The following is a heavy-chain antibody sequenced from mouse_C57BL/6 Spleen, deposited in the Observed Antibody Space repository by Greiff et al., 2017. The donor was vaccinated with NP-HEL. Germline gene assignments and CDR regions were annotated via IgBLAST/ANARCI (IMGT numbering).Heavy chain of an antibody. J-gene: IGHJ4*01. CDR3: AREDYGSSPGDY. V-gene: IGHV1-54*01. CDR2: INPGSGGT. Sequence: QVQLKQSGAELVRPGTSVKVSCKASGYAFTNYLIEWVKQRPGQGLEWIGVINPGSGGTNYNEKFKGKATLTADKSSSTAYMQLSSLTSEDSAVYFCAREDYGSSPGDYWGQGTSVTVSS. D-gene: IGHD1-1*01. CDR1: GYAFTNYL.